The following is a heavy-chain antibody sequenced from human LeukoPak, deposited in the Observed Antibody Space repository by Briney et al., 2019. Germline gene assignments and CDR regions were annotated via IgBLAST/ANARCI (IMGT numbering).Heavy chain of an antibody. Sequence: PGGSLRLSCAASGFTFSSYEMNWVRQAPGKGLEWVSYISSSGSTIYYADSVKGRFTISRDNAKNSLYLQMNSLRAEDTAVLYCARDTGRRTFDYWGQGTLVTVSS. J-gene: IGHJ4*02. CDR1: GFTFSSYE. CDR3: ARDTGRRTFDY. V-gene: IGHV3-48*03. CDR2: ISSSGSTI. D-gene: IGHD1-26*01.